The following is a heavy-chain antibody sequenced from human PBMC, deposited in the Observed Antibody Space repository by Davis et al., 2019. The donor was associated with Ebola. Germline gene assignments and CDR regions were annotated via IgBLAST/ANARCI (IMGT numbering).Heavy chain of an antibody. Sequence: ASVKVSCKASGYTFINYGISWVRQAPGQGLEWVGWINAFNGNRYFAESVQGRVTITRDTSATTAYMELSSLRSEDTAVYYCARDGFNLVVKAVAISDDWGQGTLVTVSS. D-gene: IGHD2-15*01. V-gene: IGHV1-18*04. CDR1: GYTFINYG. CDR3: ARDGFNLVVKAVAISDD. CDR2: INAFNGNR. J-gene: IGHJ4*02.